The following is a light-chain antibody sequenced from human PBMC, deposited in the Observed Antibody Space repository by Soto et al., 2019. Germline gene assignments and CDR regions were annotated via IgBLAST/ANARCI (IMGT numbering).Light chain of an antibody. CDR1: QSVGSW. CDR3: QQYYTYWT. V-gene: IGKV1-5*03. CDR2: KAS. Sequence: DIQMTQSPSTLSAPVGDRVTITYRASQSVGSWVAWYQQKPGKAPNLLIYKASSLESGVPSRFSGSGSGTEFTLTISSLQPDDFATYYCQQYYTYWTFGQGTKVDIK. J-gene: IGKJ1*01.